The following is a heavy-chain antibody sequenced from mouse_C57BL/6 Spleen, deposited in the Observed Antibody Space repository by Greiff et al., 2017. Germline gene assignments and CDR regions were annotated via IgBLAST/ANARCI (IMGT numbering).Heavy chain of an antibody. D-gene: IGHD1-1*01. J-gene: IGHJ3*01. CDR2: IDPETGGT. V-gene: IGHV1-15*01. CDR1: GYTFTDYE. Sequence: QVQLQQSGAELVRPGASVTLSCKASGYTFTDYEMHWVKQTPVHGLEWIGAIDPETGGTAYNQKFKGKAILTADKSSSTAYMELRSLTSEDSAVYYCTRWITTVAPFAYWGQGTLVTVSA. CDR3: TRWITTVAPFAY.